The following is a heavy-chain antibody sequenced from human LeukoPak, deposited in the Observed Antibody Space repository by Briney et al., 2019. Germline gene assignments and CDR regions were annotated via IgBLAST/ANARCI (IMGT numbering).Heavy chain of an antibody. CDR3: ARDTSATNGVMLFD. CDR1: GYSFTSSY. J-gene: IGHJ1*01. CDR2: IKPSSGRT. D-gene: IGHD2-8*01. Sequence: ASVKVSCKASGYSFTSSYMHWVRQAPGQGLEWMGIIKPSSGRTTYAQKLQGRVTMTRDTSTSALYMELSSLRSEDTAVYYCARDTSATNGVMLFDWGQGTLVTVSS. V-gene: IGHV1-46*04.